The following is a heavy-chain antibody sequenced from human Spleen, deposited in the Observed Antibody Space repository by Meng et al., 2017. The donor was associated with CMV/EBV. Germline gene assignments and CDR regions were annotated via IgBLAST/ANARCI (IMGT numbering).Heavy chain of an antibody. V-gene: IGHV1-18*01. Sequence: ASVKVSCKASGGPFSTFAISWVRQAPGQGLEWMGWITPYNGNTNYPRRLQGRVTMTTDTSTTTAYMELRSLRSDDTAVYYCARVRFYSDSRYGMDVWGQGTTVTVSS. CDR2: ITPYNGNT. CDR3: ARVRFYSDSRYGMDV. D-gene: IGHD1-26*01. CDR1: GGPFSTFA. J-gene: IGHJ6*02.